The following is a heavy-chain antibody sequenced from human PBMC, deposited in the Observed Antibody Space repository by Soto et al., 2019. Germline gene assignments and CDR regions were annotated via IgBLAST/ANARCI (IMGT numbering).Heavy chain of an antibody. CDR3: ARVYFGSGSPWIDP. D-gene: IGHD3-10*01. J-gene: IGHJ5*02. V-gene: IGHV4-4*02. Sequence: PSETLSLTCAVSGGSISSNNWWSWVRQPPGKGLEWIGEVFHSGSTNYNPSLESRVTMSGDKSNNNFSLNLSSVTAADTAVYYCARVYFGSGSPWIDPWGQGTLVTVSS. CDR1: GGSISSNNW. CDR2: VFHSGST.